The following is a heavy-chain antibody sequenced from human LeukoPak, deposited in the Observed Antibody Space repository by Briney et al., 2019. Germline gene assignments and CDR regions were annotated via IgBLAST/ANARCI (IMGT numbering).Heavy chain of an antibody. CDR3: AREYDFWSGYQTYYFDY. CDR2: IYTSGST. V-gene: IGHV4-4*07. CDR1: GGSISSYY. J-gene: IGHJ4*02. Sequence: SETLSLTCTVSGGSISSYYWSWIRQPAGKGLEWIGRIYTSGSTNYIPSLKSRVTMSVDTSKNQFSLKLSSVTAADTAVYYCAREYDFWSGYQTYYFDYWGQGTLVTVSS. D-gene: IGHD3-3*01.